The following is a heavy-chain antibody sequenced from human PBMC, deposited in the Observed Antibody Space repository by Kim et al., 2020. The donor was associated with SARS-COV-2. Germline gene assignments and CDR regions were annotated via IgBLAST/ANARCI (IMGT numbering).Heavy chain of an antibody. Sequence: GGSLRLSCAASGFTFSDYYMSWIRQAPGKGLEWVSYISYSGNIIYYADSVKGRFTISRDNAKNSVYLQMNSLSVEDTAVYYCARDPNRINTVTTGWVFWRPGALVTVSS. D-gene: IGHD4-17*01. CDR1: GFTFSDYY. V-gene: IGHV3-11*04. CDR2: ISYSGNII. CDR3: ARDPNRINTVTTGWVF. J-gene: IGHJ4*02.